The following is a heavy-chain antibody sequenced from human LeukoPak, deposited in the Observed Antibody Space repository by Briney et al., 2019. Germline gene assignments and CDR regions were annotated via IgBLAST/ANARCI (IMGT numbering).Heavy chain of an antibody. V-gene: IGHV3-23*01. CDR3: AKPPARYYYDSSGELPDY. CDR2: ISGSGGST. D-gene: IGHD3-22*01. Sequence: PGGSLRLSCAASGFTFSSYAMHWVRQAPGKGLEWVSAISGSGGSTYYADSVKGRFTISRDNSKNTLYLQMNSLRAEDTAVYYCAKPPARYYYDSSGELPDYWGQGTLVTVSS. J-gene: IGHJ4*02. CDR1: GFTFSSYA.